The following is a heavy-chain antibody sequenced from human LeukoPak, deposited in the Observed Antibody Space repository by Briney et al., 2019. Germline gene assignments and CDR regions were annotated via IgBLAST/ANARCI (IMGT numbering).Heavy chain of an antibody. D-gene: IGHD5-18*01. CDR3: ARDYGYSYGYPEYYYYYYMDV. CDR2: INTNTGNP. Sequence: ASVKVSCKASGYTFTSYAMNWVRQAPGQGLEWMGWINTNTGNPTYAQGFTGRFVFSLDTSVSTAYLQISSLKAEDTAVYYCARDYGYSYGYPEYYYYYYMDVWGKGTTVTVSS. CDR1: GYTFTSYA. V-gene: IGHV7-4-1*02. J-gene: IGHJ6*03.